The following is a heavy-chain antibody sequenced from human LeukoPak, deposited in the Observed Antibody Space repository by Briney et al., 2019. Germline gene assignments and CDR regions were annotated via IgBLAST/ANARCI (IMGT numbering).Heavy chain of an antibody. CDR2: ISATGGST. V-gene: IGHV3-23*01. CDR1: GFTFNNYA. Sequence: GGSLRLSCAASGFTFNNYAMSWVRQAPRKGLEWFSGISATGGSTYYTDSTDSVKARFTISRDNSKNTLYLQMNSLRAEDTAIYYCARDWKTNSFDYWGQGTLVTVSS. J-gene: IGHJ4*02. D-gene: IGHD1-1*01. CDR3: ARDWKTNSFDY.